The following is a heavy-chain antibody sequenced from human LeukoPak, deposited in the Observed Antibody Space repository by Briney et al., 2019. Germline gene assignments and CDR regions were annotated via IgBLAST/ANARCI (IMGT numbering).Heavy chain of an antibody. D-gene: IGHD3-9*01. Sequence: ASVKVSCKASGYTFTGRYMHWVRQAPGQGLEWMGWINPNSGGTNYAQKFQGRVTMTRDTSISTAYMELSRLRSDDTAVYYCARSTTGPDAFDIWGQGTMVTVSS. CDR2: INPNSGGT. CDR3: ARSTTGPDAFDI. V-gene: IGHV1-2*02. CDR1: GYTFTGRY. J-gene: IGHJ3*02.